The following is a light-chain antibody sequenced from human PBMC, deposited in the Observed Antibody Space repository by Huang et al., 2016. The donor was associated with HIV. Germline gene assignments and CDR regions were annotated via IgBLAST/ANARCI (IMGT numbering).Light chain of an antibody. CDR1: QSVFSTSTNKDY. J-gene: IGKJ1*01. CDR2: WSS. V-gene: IGKV4-1*01. Sequence: DIVMAPSPVSLAVSLGERATLTCRSSQSVFSTSTNKDYLAWFQQKPGLPPKLLLFWSSTREVGVPDRFSGSGSGTHFTLTIANLEADDAAIYYCQQYYASPQTFGQGTRV. CDR3: QQYYASPQT.